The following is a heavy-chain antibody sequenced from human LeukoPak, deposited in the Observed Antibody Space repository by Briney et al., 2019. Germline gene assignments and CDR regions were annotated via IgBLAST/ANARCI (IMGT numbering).Heavy chain of an antibody. CDR3: ARGDGDYDYYYYYGMDV. CDR2: IYYSGST. D-gene: IGHD4-17*01. J-gene: IGHJ6*04. Sequence: SETLSLTCTVSGGSISSYYWSWIQQPPGKGLEWIGYIYYSGSTNYNPSLKSRVTISVDTSKNQFSLKLSSVTAADTAVYYCARGDGDYDYYYYYGMDVWGKGTTVTVSS. CDR1: GGSISSYY. V-gene: IGHV4-59*01.